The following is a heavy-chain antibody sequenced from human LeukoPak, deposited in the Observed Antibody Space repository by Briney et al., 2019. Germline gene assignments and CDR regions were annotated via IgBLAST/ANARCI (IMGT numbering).Heavy chain of an antibody. D-gene: IGHD3-10*01. CDR2: IYYSGRT. Sequence: SETLSLTCTVPGGSISGSSYFWGWVRQPPGKGLEWIGSIYYSGRTYYNPSLQSRVAISLDTSKNQFSLSLTSVTAADTAMYYCARQPATGEDYYYGMDVWGQGTTVTVSS. V-gene: IGHV4-39*01. CDR1: GGSISGSSYF. J-gene: IGHJ6*02. CDR3: ARQPATGEDYYYGMDV.